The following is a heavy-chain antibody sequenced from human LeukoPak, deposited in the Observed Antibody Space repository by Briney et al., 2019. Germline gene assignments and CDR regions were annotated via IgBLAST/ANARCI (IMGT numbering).Heavy chain of an antibody. J-gene: IGHJ3*02. D-gene: IGHD3-3*01. CDR3: AHIFRGITIFGVVVHDAFDI. Sequence: RESGPALVKPTQTLTLTCTFSGFSLTSSEMCVGWIRQPPRKALGWLALISWNDDKRYSQSLKSRLTITKDTSKNQVVLTMTNMDPVDTATYYCAHIFRGITIFGVVVHDAFDIWGQGTMVTVSS. CDR2: ISWNDDK. V-gene: IGHV2-5*08. CDR1: GFSLTSSEMC.